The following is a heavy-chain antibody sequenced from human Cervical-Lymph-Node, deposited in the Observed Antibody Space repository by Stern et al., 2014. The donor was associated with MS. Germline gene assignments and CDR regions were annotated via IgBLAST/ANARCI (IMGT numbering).Heavy chain of an antibody. Sequence: EVQLVESGGGLVKPGGSLRLSCAASGFTFSNAWMSWVRQVPGKGLEWVGRIKSKTDGGTTDYASPVKGRFSISRDDSKNTLYLQMNSLKTEDTAVYHCTTDRVVRLTRRRYYGMDVWGQGTTVTVSS. J-gene: IGHJ6*02. CDR3: TTDRVVRLTRRRYYGMDV. CDR1: GFTFSNAW. CDR2: IKSKTDGGTT. V-gene: IGHV3-15*01. D-gene: IGHD5/OR15-5a*01.